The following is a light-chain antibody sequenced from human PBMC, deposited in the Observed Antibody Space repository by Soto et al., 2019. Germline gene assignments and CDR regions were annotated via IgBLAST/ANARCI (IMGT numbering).Light chain of an antibody. CDR1: NSDVGTYNL. Sequence: QSVLTQPASVSGSPGQSITISCTGSNSDVGTYNLVSWYQQHPGKVPKLMIYEVSKRPSGVPDRFSGSKSGNTASLTVSGLQAEDEADYYCSSFAGSPVVFGGGTKLTVL. J-gene: IGLJ2*01. CDR3: SSFAGSPVV. V-gene: IGLV2-14*02. CDR2: EVS.